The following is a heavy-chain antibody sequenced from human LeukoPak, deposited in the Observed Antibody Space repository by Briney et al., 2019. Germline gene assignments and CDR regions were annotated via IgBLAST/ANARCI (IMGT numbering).Heavy chain of an antibody. CDR1: GFTFSSYV. D-gene: IGHD1-7*01. V-gene: IGHV3-23*01. CDR2: ISGSGDST. CDR3: ARRNYYLDY. J-gene: IGHJ4*02. Sequence: GGSLRLSCAASGFTFSSYVMSWVRQAPGKGLEWVSAISGSGDSTNYADSVKGRFTISRDKSKSTLFLQMNSLRAEDAAVYYCARRNYYLDYWGQGTLVTVSS.